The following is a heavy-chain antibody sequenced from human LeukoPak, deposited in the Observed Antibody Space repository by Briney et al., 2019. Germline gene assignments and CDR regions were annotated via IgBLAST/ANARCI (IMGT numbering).Heavy chain of an antibody. CDR1: GYTFTSYG. Sequence: ASVKVSCKASGYTFTSYGISWVRQAPGQGLEWMGRISAYNGNTNYARKLQGRVTMTTDTSTSTAYMELRSLRSDDTAVYYCARDLKGSSNYYYYMDVWGKGTTVTVSS. CDR2: ISAYNGNT. J-gene: IGHJ6*03. V-gene: IGHV1-18*01. CDR3: ARDLKGSSNYYYYMDV. D-gene: IGHD6-6*01.